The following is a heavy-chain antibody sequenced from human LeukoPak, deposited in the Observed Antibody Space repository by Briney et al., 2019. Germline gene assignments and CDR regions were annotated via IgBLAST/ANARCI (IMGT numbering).Heavy chain of an antibody. D-gene: IGHD3-10*01. CDR3: AKDLGDGSGSYYINDAFDI. CDR2: MTGSGGST. CDR1: GFLFDRYA. V-gene: IGHV3-23*01. Sequence: GGSLRLSCAASGFLFDRYATNWVRQAPGKGLEWVSSMTGSGGSTYHADSVKGRFTVSRDTSKNTLYLQMNSLRAEDTAVYYCAKDLGDGSGSYYINDAFDIWGQGTVVTVSS. J-gene: IGHJ3*02.